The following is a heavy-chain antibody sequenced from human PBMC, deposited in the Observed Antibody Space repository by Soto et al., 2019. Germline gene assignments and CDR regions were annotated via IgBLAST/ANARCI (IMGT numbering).Heavy chain of an antibody. CDR1: RISFSAYW. CDR2: INPDGSGK. J-gene: IGHJ4*02. Sequence: VQLVESGGGLVQPGGSLRLSCAVSRISFSAYWMSWVRQAPGRGLEWVANINPDGSGKYYVDSVKGRFTISRDNVKDLMVLGIKHPGPGGTATKLRAGSLGGTSGFWGQGTLVNVSS. V-gene: IGHV3-7*03. CDR3: AGSLGGTSGF. D-gene: IGHD1-26*01.